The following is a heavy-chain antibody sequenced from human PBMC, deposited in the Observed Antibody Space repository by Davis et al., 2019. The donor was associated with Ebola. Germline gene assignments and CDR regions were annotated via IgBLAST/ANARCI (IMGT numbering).Heavy chain of an antibody. CDR2: IIPMLDIP. Sequence: AASVKVSCKASGGTFSTYAIDWVRQAPGQGIEWMGRIIPMLDIPNYAQRFQGRVTITADKSTSTAYMELSSLRSEDTAMYYCARDLGTAMATEWGQGTLVTVSS. CDR1: GGTFSTYA. J-gene: IGHJ4*02. V-gene: IGHV1-69*04. CDR3: ARDLGTAMATE. D-gene: IGHD5-18*01.